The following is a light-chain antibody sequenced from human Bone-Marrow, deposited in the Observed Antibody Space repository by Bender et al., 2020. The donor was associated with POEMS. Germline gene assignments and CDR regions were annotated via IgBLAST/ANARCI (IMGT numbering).Light chain of an antibody. CDR3: SAWDDSLSGWV. CDR2: YDD. CDR1: SSNIGADYA. V-gene: IGLV1-36*01. J-gene: IGLJ3*02. Sequence: QPVLTQPPSVSGAPGQRVTISCTGTSSNIGADYAVHWYQQLPGEAPKLLIYYDDLLTPGVSDRFSASKSGTSASLAISELQSEDEALYYCSAWDDSLSGWVFGGGTKLTVL.